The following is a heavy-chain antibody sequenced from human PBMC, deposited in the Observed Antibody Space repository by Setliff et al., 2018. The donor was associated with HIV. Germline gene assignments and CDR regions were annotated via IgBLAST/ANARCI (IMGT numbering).Heavy chain of an antibody. V-gene: IGHV3-7*01. Sequence: GGSLRLSCIASAFSFNNYYMTWVRQAPGKGLEWVANIDREGSETNYVDSVKGRFTISRDNAKNSLYLQMNSLRAEDTAVYYCAVHYYDSSGYDYWGQGTLVTVSS. CDR3: AVHYYDSSGYDY. CDR1: AFSFNNYY. J-gene: IGHJ4*02. D-gene: IGHD3-22*01. CDR2: IDREGSET.